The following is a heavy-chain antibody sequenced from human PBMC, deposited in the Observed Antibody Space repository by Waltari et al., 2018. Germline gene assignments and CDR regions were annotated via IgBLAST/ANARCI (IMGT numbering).Heavy chain of an antibody. CDR2: IIPIFGTA. Sequence: VSCKASGGTFSSYAISWVRQAPGQGLEWMGGIIPIFGTANYAQKFQGRVTITAEESTSTAYMELSSLRSEDTAVYYCARGHYDILTGYRRFYYYMDVWGKGTTVTVSS. J-gene: IGHJ6*03. CDR1: GGTFSSYA. CDR3: ARGHYDILTGYRRFYYYMDV. D-gene: IGHD3-9*01. V-gene: IGHV1-69*01.